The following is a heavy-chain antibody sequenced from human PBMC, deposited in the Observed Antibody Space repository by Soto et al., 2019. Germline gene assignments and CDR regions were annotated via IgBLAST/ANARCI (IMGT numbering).Heavy chain of an antibody. D-gene: IGHD3-9*01. CDR3: AKDSKLRYFDPQPNWFDP. J-gene: IGHJ5*02. CDR2: ISGSGGST. CDR1: GFTFSSYA. Sequence: EVQLLESGGGLVQPGGSLRLSCAASGFTFSSYAMSWVRQAPGKGLEWVSAISGSGGSTYYAASVKGRFTISRDNSKNTLYLQMNSLRAEDTAVYYCAKDSKLRYFDPQPNWFDPWGQGTLVTVSS. V-gene: IGHV3-23*01.